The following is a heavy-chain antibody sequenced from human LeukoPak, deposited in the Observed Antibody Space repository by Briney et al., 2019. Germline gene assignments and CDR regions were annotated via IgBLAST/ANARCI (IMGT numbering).Heavy chain of an antibody. Sequence: SSETLSLTCAVYGGSFSGYYWSWIRQPPGKGLEWIGEINHSGSTNYNPSLKSRVSISVDSSKNQFSLKVSSVTAADTAVYYCARGSDTAAGLYWGQGTLVTVSS. D-gene: IGHD6-13*01. V-gene: IGHV4-34*01. CDR2: INHSGST. CDR3: ARGSDTAAGLY. J-gene: IGHJ4*02. CDR1: GGSFSGYY.